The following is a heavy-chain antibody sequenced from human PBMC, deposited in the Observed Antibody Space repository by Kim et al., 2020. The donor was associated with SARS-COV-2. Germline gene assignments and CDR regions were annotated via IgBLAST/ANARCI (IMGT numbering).Heavy chain of an antibody. Sequence: GGSLRLSCAASGFTFDDYAIQWVRQVPGKGLEWDSLISRDGGEIKYADSVKGWFTISRDNSKKSVYLQMNSLRSEDTALYYCVRGQQWLIKNWGQGTQVTVSS. J-gene: IGHJ4*02. V-gene: IGHV3-43*02. CDR3: VRGQQWLIKN. D-gene: IGHD6-19*01. CDR1: GFTFDDYA. CDR2: ISRDGGEI.